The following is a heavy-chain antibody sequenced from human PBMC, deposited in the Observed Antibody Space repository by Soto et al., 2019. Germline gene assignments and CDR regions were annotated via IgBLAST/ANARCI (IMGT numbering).Heavy chain of an antibody. Sequence: SETLSLTCAVSGFFISSGNYWGWIRKPPGKGLEWIGSIFHGGNTYYNPSLKSRVTISVDMSKNQFSLKLSSVTAADTAVYYCARALPVGYCSGGSCYPPLYGMDVWGQGTTVTVSS. CDR1: GFFISSGNY. CDR2: IFHGGNT. CDR3: ARALPVGYCSGGSCYPPLYGMDV. D-gene: IGHD2-15*01. V-gene: IGHV4-38-2*01. J-gene: IGHJ6*02.